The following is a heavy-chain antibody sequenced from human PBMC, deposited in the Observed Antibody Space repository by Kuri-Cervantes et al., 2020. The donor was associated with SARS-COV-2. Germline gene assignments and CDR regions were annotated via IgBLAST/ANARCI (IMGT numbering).Heavy chain of an antibody. CDR1: GYTFTSYY. CDR2: FDPEDGKT. V-gene: IGHV1-24*01. D-gene: IGHD3-22*01. J-gene: IGHJ4*02. CDR3: ASTLDYSAYYRPFDY. Sequence: ASVKVSCKASGYTFTSYYMHWVRQAPGKGLEWMGGFDPEDGKTVYARKFQGRVTMTEDTSTDTAYMELSSLRFEDMAVYYCASTLDYSAYYRPFDYWGQGTLVTVSS.